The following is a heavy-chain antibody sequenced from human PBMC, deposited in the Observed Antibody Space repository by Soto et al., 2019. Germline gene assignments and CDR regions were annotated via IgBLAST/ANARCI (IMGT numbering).Heavy chain of an antibody. V-gene: IGHV3-11*01. Sequence: QVQLVESGGGLVKPGGSLRLSCAASGFTFSDYYMSWIRQAPRKGLEWVSYISSSGSTIYYAASVKGRFTISTDNAKNSLYLQMNSLRAEDTAVYYCASLLGTTYYYGMDVWGLGTTVTVSS. CDR3: ASLLGTTYYYGMDV. CDR1: GFTFSDYY. CDR2: ISSSGSTI. D-gene: IGHD1-7*01. J-gene: IGHJ6*02.